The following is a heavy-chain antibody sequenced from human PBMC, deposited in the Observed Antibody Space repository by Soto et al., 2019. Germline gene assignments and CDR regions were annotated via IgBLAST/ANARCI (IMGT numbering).Heavy chain of an antibody. Sequence: QITLKESGPTLVKPTQTLTLTCTFSGFSLTTSGVGVGWIRQPPGKALEWLALIYWDDDKGYSPSLKSRLPNPQDTPERQVGLKTPKTDPVDTATFNGAPRPRGYSYHFDSWGQGTRVTVSS. D-gene: IGHD5-18*01. CDR2: IYWDDDK. CDR1: GFSLTTSGVG. V-gene: IGHV2-5*02. J-gene: IGHJ4*02. CDR3: APRPRGYSYHFDS.